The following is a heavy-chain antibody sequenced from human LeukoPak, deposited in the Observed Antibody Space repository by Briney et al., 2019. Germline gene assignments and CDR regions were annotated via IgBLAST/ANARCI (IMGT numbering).Heavy chain of an antibody. J-gene: IGHJ5*02. CDR1: GGSISSGDYY. CDR3: AVLRGYYPTNWFDP. D-gene: IGHD3-22*01. Sequence: SETLSLTCTVSGGSISSGDYYWSWIRQPPGKGLEWIGYIYYSGSTYYNPSLNSRVTISVDTSKNQFSLKLSSVTAADTAVYYCAVLRGYYPTNWFDPWGQGTLVTVSS. V-gene: IGHV4-30-4*01. CDR2: IYYSGST.